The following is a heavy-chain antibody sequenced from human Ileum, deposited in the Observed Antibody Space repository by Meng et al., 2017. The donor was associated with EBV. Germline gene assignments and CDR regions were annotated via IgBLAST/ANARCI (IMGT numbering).Heavy chain of an antibody. D-gene: IGHD2-21*02. CDR2: KKKKNSNN. V-gene: IGHV3-33*04. CDR1: GISFHNYG. CDR3: VRDGGVTSLKMIDP. Sequence: GRGVHHLWHHLRLSRAASGISFHNYGMHWVRHNNKTGQPTKKKKKKKNSNNYYADSVKGRVAIFRDDSKNPLYLQMNSLRAEDTAVYYCVRDGGVTSLKMIDPWGQGTLVTVSS. J-gene: IGHJ5*02.